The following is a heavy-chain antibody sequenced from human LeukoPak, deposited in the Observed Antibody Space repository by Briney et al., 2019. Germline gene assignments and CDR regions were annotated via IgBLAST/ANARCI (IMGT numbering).Heavy chain of an antibody. CDR3: AREGQDGFDI. Sequence: PSQTLSLTCAISGDSVSGNSAAWNWIRQSPSRGLEWLGRTYYRSQWYNDYAVSVKSPITINPDTSKNHFSLHLNSVTPEDTAVYYCAREGQDGFDIWGQGTMVTVSS. V-gene: IGHV6-1*01. CDR2: TYYRSQWYN. CDR1: GDSVSGNSAA. J-gene: IGHJ3*02.